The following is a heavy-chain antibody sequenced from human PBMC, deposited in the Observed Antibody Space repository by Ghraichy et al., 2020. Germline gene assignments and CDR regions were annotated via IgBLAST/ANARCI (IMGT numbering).Heavy chain of an antibody. D-gene: IGHD3-22*01. Sequence: SETLSLTCTVSGGSISSYYWSWIRQPPGKGLEWIGYIYYSGSTNYNPSLKSRVTISVDTSKNQFSLKLSSVTAADTAVYYCARHYYDSSGYYDPIIDRWFDPWGQGTLVTVSS. CDR1: GGSISSYY. V-gene: IGHV4-59*08. CDR3: ARHYYDSSGYYDPIIDRWFDP. CDR2: IYYSGST. J-gene: IGHJ5*02.